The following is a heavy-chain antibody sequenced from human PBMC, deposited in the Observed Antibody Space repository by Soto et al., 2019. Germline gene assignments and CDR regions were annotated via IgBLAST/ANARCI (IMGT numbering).Heavy chain of an antibody. Sequence: LRLSCAASGFTFSDYYMSWIRQAPGKGLEWVSYISSSGSTIYYADSVKGRFTISRDNAKNSLYLQMNSLRAEDTAVYYCARMSGCTNGVGYSSYYYYYYMDVWGKGTTVNVSS. D-gene: IGHD2-8*01. J-gene: IGHJ6*03. V-gene: IGHV3-11*01. CDR3: ARMSGCTNGVGYSSYYYYYYMDV. CDR2: ISSSGSTI. CDR1: GFTFSDYY.